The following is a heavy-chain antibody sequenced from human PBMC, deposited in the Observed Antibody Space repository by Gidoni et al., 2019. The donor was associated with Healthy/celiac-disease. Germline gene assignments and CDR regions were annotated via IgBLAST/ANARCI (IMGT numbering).Heavy chain of an antibody. J-gene: IGHJ4*02. CDR3: ATYDRSLAGFDY. CDR1: GGSISSGSYY. D-gene: IGHD2-21*01. Sequence: QVQLQESGPGLVKPSQTLSLTCTVSGGSISSGSYYWSWIRQPTGKGLEWIGRIYTSGSTNYNPSLKSRVTISVDTSKNQFSLKLSSVTAADTAVYYCATYDRSLAGFDYWGQGTLVTVSS. V-gene: IGHV4-61*02. CDR2: IYTSGST.